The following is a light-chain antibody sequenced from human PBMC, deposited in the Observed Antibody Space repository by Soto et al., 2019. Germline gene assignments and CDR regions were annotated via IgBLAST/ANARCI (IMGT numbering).Light chain of an antibody. CDR1: RSNIGSNT. J-gene: IGLJ1*01. CDR3: AAWDDSLNGSYV. V-gene: IGLV1-44*01. Sequence: QSVLTQPPSTSGTPGQRVTISCSGSRSNIGSNTVTWYQQLPGTAPKLLIYSNNQRPSGVPDRFSGSKSGTSASLAISGLQSADEADYYCAAWDDSLNGSYVFGTGTKVTVL. CDR2: SNN.